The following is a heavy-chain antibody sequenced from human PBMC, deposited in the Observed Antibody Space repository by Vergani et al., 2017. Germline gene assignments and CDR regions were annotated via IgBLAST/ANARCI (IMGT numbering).Heavy chain of an antibody. D-gene: IGHD2-21*01. CDR2: SHHIGKT. J-gene: IGHJ2*01. CDR3: ARSQGDYWYFDL. V-gene: IGHV4-38-2*01. Sequence: QVRLEESGPGLVKPSETLSLTCPVSGYSIGSGFYWAWLRQSPGEGIQWLTSSHHIGKTYHNPSLNGRVSVTRDTYKHRFSLNLTSFTATDTAVYYCARSQGDYWYFDLWGPGSLVTVAS. CDR1: GYSIGSGFY.